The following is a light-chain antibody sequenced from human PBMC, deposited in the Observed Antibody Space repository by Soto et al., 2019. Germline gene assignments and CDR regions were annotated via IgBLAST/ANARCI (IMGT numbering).Light chain of an antibody. J-gene: IGLJ1*01. CDR3: SSHTSCSPPSYV. Sequence: QSVLTQPASVSGSPGQSITISCTGTSRDVVGYNSVSWYQQHPGKAPKLMIYDFSNRPSGVSNRFSGFKSGNTASLTISGLQAEDEAAYYCSSHTSCSPPSYVFGTGTKVTVL. V-gene: IGLV2-14*03. CDR2: DFS. CDR1: SRDVVGYNS.